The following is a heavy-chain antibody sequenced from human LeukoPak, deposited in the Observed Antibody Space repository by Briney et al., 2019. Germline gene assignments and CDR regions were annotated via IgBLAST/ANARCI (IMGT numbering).Heavy chain of an antibody. V-gene: IGHV1-69*13. CDR3: GGGGYLDYYYYGMDV. CDR2: IIPIFGTA. CDR1: GGTFSSYA. Sequence: ASVKVSCKASGGTFSSYAISWVRQAPGQGLEWMGGIIPIFGTANYAQKFQGRVTITADESTSTAYMELSSLRSEDTAVYYCGGGGYLDYYYYGMDVWGQGTTVTVSS. D-gene: IGHD5-12*01. J-gene: IGHJ6*02.